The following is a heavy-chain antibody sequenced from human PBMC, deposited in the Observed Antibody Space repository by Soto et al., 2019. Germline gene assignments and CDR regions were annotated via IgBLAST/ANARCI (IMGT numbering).Heavy chain of an antibody. V-gene: IGHV1-3*01. D-gene: IGHD2-15*01. CDR1: GYTFTSYA. CDR2: INAGNGNT. Sequence: QVQLVQSGAEVKKPGASVKVSCKASGYTFTSYAMHWVRQAPGQRLEWMGWINAGNGNTKYSQKFQGRVTITRDKSASTADMELSSRRSEDTAVYYWASPEGSVDDYDGMDVWGQGTTVTVSS. J-gene: IGHJ6*02. CDR3: ASPEGSVDDYDGMDV.